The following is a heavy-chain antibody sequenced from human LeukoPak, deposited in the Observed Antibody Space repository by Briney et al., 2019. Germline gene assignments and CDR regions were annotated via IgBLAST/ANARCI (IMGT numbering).Heavy chain of an antibody. J-gene: IGHJ4*02. V-gene: IGHV1-69*05. CDR2: IIPIFGTA. D-gene: IGHD6-13*01. CDR1: GGTISSYA. CDR3: ARGAEAYSSSWLTIDY. Sequence: SVKVSCKASGGTISSYAISWVRQAPGQGLEWMGGIIPIFGTANYAQKFQGRVTITTDESTSTAYMELSSLRSEDTAVYYCARGAEAYSSSWLTIDYWGQGTLVTVSS.